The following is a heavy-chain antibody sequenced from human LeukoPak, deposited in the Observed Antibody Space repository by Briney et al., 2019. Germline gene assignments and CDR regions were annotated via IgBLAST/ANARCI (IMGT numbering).Heavy chain of an antibody. CDR1: GFTFSRYW. Sequence: GGSLRLSCAASGFTFSRYWTHWVRQAPGKGLVWVSRINSEGTVTTFADSVKDRFTISRDNAKNTLYLQMNSLRAEDTAVYYCAKEFLRWGFDPWGQGTLVTVSS. V-gene: IGHV3-74*01. CDR2: INSEGTVT. J-gene: IGHJ5*02. CDR3: AKEFLRWGFDP. D-gene: IGHD2-21*01.